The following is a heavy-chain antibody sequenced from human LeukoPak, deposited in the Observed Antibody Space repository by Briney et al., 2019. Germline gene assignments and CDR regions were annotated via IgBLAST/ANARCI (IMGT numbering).Heavy chain of an antibody. Sequence: GGSLRLSCAASGVTFSSYAMGWVRQAPGKGLEWVSVISTSGGTTYYADSVKGRFTISRDNSRNTLYLQMNSLRAEDTAVYYCAKDIVRGVGLFDYWGQGTLVTVSS. CDR2: ISTSGGTT. CDR3: AKDIVRGVGLFDY. D-gene: IGHD3-10*01. J-gene: IGHJ4*02. V-gene: IGHV3-23*01. CDR1: GVTFSSYA.